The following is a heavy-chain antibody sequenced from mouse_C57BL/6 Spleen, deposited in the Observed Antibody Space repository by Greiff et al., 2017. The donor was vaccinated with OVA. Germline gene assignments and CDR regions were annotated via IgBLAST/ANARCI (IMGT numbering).Heavy chain of an antibody. Sequence: VQLKQSGPVLVKPGASVKMSCKASGYTFTDYYMNWVKQSHGKSLEWIGVINPYNGGTSYNQKFKGKATLTVDKSSSTAYMELNSLTSEDSAVYYCAREGTGTPYFGYWGQGTTLTVSS. CDR2: INPYNGGT. CDR1: GYTFTDYY. D-gene: IGHD4-1*01. V-gene: IGHV1-19*01. J-gene: IGHJ2*01. CDR3: AREGTGTPYFGY.